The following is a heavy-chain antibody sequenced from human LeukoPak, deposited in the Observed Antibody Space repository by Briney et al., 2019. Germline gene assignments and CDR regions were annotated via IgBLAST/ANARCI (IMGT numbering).Heavy chain of an antibody. CDR1: GFTFSSYA. D-gene: IGHD2-21*01. J-gene: IGHJ4*02. CDR2: ISGSGGST. Sequence: RGSLRLSCAASGFTFSSYAMSWVRQAPGKGLEWASAISGSGGSTYYADSVKGRFTISRDNSKNTLYLQMNSLRAEDTAVYHCAKDLVGDGPFDYWGQGTLVTVSS. V-gene: IGHV3-23*01. CDR3: AKDLVGDGPFDY.